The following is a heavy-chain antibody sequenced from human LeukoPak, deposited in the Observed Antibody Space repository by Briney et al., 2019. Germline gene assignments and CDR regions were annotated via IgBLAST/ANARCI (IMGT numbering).Heavy chain of an antibody. CDR1: GFIFSNYG. CDR3: ASGGGWVFDN. D-gene: IGHD6-19*01. Sequence: AGGSLRLSCAASGFIFSNYGMHWVRQAPGKGLEWVAAISHEGSNKYYADSVQGRFTISRDNSKNTLYLQMNSLRAEDTAVYYCASGGGWVFDNWGQGTLVTVSS. CDR2: ISHEGSNK. J-gene: IGHJ4*02. V-gene: IGHV3-30*03.